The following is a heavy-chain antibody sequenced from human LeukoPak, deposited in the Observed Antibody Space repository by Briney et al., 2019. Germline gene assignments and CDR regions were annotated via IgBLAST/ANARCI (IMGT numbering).Heavy chain of an antibody. J-gene: IGHJ6*04. D-gene: IGHD3-10*02. CDR1: GFTFGDYA. CDR3: AELGITMIGGV. V-gene: IGHV3-48*03. Sequence: GGSLRLSCTASGFTFGDYAMNWVRQAPGKGLEWVSYISSSGSTIYYADSMKGRFTISRDNAKNSLYLQMNSLRAEDTAVYYCAELGITMIGGVWGKGTTVTISS. CDR2: ISSSGSTI.